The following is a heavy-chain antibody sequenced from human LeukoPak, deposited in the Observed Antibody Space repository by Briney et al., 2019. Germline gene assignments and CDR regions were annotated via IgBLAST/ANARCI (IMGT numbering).Heavy chain of an antibody. J-gene: IGHJ4*02. CDR2: INHSGST. V-gene: IGHV4-34*01. Sequence: PSQTLSLTCAVYAGSFSGYYWSWIRQPPGKGLEWIGEINHSGSTNYNPSLKSRVTISVDTSKNQFSLKLSSVTAADTAVYYCVRSTNYAPFDYWGQGTLVTVSS. D-gene: IGHD2-2*01. CDR1: AGSFSGYY. CDR3: VRSTNYAPFDY.